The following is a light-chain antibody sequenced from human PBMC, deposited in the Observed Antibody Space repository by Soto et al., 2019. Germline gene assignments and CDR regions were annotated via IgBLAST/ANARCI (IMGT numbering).Light chain of an antibody. CDR2: GAS. CDR3: QQYSDWRLLT. CDR1: QSVSSY. J-gene: IGKJ4*01. V-gene: IGKV3-15*01. Sequence: EILMTQSPAALSVSPGEGATLSCRARQSVSSYLARYQQKPGQVPRLLIYGASTRATGTPARFSGSGSGTEFTLTISGLQSEDIAVYYCQQYSDWRLLTFGGGTKVDIK.